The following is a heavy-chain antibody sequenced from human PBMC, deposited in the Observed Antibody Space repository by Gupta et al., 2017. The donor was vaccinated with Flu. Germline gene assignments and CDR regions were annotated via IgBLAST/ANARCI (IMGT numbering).Heavy chain of an antibody. CDR3: ARDRDDYGSYYYYMDV. CDR2: IIPFFGNI. J-gene: IGHJ6*03. Sequence: APGQGLEWLGGIIPFFGNINYAQKLQGRVTITADKSTSTAYMELSSLRSEDTAVYYCARDRDDYGSYYYYMDVWGTGTTVTVSS. V-gene: IGHV1-69*06. D-gene: IGHD3-10*01.